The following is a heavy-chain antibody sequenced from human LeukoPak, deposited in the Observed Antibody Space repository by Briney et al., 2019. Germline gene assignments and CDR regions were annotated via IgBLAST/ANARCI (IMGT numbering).Heavy chain of an antibody. Sequence: GGSLRLSCAASGFTFSSYWMTWVRQAPGKGLEWVANIKQDGSEKYYVDSVKGRFTISRDNAKNSLYLQMNSLRAEDTAVYYCARDGSHSGWYNYLGLTDYWGQGTLVTVSS. V-gene: IGHV3-7*01. CDR1: GFTFSSYW. D-gene: IGHD6-19*01. CDR2: IKQDGSEK. J-gene: IGHJ4*02. CDR3: ARDGSHSGWYNYLGLTDY.